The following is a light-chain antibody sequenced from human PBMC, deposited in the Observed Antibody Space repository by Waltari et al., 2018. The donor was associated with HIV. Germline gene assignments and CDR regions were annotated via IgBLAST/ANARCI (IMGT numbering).Light chain of an antibody. Sequence: EIVMTQSPATLSVSPGERATLSCRASQSISSNLAWYKQKPGQAPRRLIYGASTRATGMPARCSGSGAGTEFTLTISSLQSEDFAVYYGQQYNNWPPWTFGQGTKVEIK. CDR3: QQYNNWPPWT. V-gene: IGKV3-15*01. CDR2: GAS. CDR1: QSISSN. J-gene: IGKJ1*01.